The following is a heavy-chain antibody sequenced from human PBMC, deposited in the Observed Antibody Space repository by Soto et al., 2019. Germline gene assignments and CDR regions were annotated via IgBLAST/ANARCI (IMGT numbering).Heavy chain of an antibody. CDR2: IIPILGIA. Sequence: SVKVSCKASGGTFSSYTISWVRQAPGQGLEWMGRIIPILGIANYAQKFQGRVTITADKSTSTAYMELSSLRSEDTAVYYCAGEMDSGYSSGWYFDYWGQGTLVTVSS. J-gene: IGHJ4*02. D-gene: IGHD6-19*01. CDR1: GGTFSSYT. V-gene: IGHV1-69*04. CDR3: AGEMDSGYSSGWYFDY.